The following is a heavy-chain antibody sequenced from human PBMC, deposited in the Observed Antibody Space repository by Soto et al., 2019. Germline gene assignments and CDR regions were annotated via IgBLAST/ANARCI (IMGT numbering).Heavy chain of an antibody. D-gene: IGHD3-3*01. V-gene: IGHV3-33*01. CDR1: GFTFSSYG. CDR2: IWYDGSNK. Sequence: PGGSLRLSCAASGFTFSSYGMHWVRQAPGKGLEWVAVIWYDGSNKYYADSVKGRFTISRDNSKNTLYLQMNSLRAEDTAVYYCASSPLPTFWSGPSFDYWGQGTLVTVSS. CDR3: ASSPLPTFWSGPSFDY. J-gene: IGHJ4*02.